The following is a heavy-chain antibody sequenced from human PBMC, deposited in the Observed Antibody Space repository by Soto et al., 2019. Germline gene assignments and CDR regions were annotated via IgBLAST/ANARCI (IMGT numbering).Heavy chain of an antibody. CDR1: GYTFTAYP. J-gene: IGHJ6*03. D-gene: IGHD2-2*01. Sequence: GPLKVSCKASGYTFTAYPMHWVRQAPGQRLEWMGWINAANGDTGYSQKFHDRVTFTGDTSTNTVYMELSSLTSEDTAVYYCATASAGVVVPHWHYYYMDVWGKGTTVTVSS. V-gene: IGHV1-3*01. CDR3: ATASAGVVVPHWHYYYMDV. CDR2: INAANGDT.